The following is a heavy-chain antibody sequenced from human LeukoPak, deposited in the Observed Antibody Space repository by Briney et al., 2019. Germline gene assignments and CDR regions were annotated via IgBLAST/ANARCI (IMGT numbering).Heavy chain of an antibody. CDR1: GFTFSSYS. CDR2: ISRSSSYI. D-gene: IGHD6-13*01. Sequence: PGGSLRLSCAASGFTFSSYSMNWVRHAPGKGLEWVSSISRSSSYIYYADSVKGRFTISRDNAKNLLYLQMNSLRAEDTAIYYCARENSGIAATDIIDSWGQGTLVTVSS. CDR3: ARENSGIAATDIIDS. V-gene: IGHV3-21*06. J-gene: IGHJ4*02.